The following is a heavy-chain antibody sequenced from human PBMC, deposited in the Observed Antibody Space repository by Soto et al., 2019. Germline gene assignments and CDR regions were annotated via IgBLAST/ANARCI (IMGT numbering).Heavy chain of an antibody. CDR3: AKRVAGWFYIDY. CDR2: ITGSSGRT. V-gene: IGHV3-23*01. CDR1: RFTFSSCA. J-gene: IGHJ4*02. Sequence: LRLSCAASRFTFSSCAMTWVRQAPGKGLEWVSSITGSSGRTHYADSVKGRFTISRDNSKNTLHLQMTSLRAEDTAVYYCAKRVAGWFYIDYWGQGTPVTVSS. D-gene: IGHD3-10*01.